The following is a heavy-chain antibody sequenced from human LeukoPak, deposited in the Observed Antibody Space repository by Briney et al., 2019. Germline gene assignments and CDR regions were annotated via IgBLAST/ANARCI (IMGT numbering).Heavy chain of an antibody. CDR3: ARDGLAAEIDY. D-gene: IGHD6-25*01. J-gene: IGHJ4*02. CDR2: IKEDASEE. Sequence: GGSLRLSCAVSGFTSSRHWMSWVRQTPEKGLEWVANIKEDASEENYVDSVKGRFTISRDNAKNSLYLQMNSLRAEDTAVYYCARDGLAAEIDYWGQGTLVTVSS. CDR1: GFTSSRHW. V-gene: IGHV3-7*01.